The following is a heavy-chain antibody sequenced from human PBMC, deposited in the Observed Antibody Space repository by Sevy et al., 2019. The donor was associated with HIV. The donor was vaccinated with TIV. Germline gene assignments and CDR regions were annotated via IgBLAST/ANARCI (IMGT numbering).Heavy chain of an antibody. CDR3: ARAPSGSQGPGQYFHH. CDR2: ITPNNGDT. Sequence: ASVKVSCKASGYTFTNYHITWVRQAPGQGLEWMGRITPNNGDTNYAQRLQGRVTMTTDTSTSTVYMELRSLRSDDMAVYYCARAPSGSQGPGQYFHHWGQGTLVTVSS. V-gene: IGHV1-18*03. J-gene: IGHJ1*01. CDR1: GYTFTNYH. D-gene: IGHD1-26*01.